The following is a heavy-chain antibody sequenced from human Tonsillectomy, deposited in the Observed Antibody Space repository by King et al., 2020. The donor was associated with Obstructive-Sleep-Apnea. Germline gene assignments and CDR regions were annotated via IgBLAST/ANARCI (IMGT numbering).Heavy chain of an antibody. J-gene: IGHJ6*02. CDR3: ARSPSSPTGGMDV. V-gene: IGHV1-69*01. D-gene: IGHD6-13*01. Sequence: QLVQSGAEVKKPGSSVKVSCKASGGTFSSYAISWVRQAPGQGLEWMGGVIPIFGTANYAQKFQGRVTITADESPSTAYMALSSLRSEDTAVYYCARSPSSPTGGMDVWGQGTTVTVSS. CDR2: VIPIFGTA. CDR1: GGTFSSYA.